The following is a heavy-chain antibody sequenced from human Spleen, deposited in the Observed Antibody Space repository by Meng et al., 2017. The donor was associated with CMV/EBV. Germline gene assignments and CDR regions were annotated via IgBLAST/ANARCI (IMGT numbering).Heavy chain of an antibody. J-gene: IGHJ4*02. V-gene: IGHV4-39*01. D-gene: IGHD3-10*01. CDR3: ARHEGDYYGPWYFDR. CDR2: IFYTGDT. Sequence: SETLSLTCTVSGSISSRSDYWTWIRQTPGKGLEWIGSIFYTGDTYYNLSLKSRVTISVDTSKNQFSLRLTSVTAADTAVYYCARHEGDYYGPWYFDRWGQGTLVTVSS. CDR1: GSISSRSDY.